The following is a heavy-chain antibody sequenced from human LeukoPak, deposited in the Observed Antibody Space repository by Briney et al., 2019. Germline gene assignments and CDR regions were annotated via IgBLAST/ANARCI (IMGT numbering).Heavy chain of an antibody. CDR3: AGSPSYSGDYSYDAFDM. CDR1: GFTLSTYA. Sequence: GGSLRLYCTASGFTLSTYAMCWVRQASGMGLEWVSSNSDRSVNTYYADSVRGRSTTPRGNSKNTLSLQMNSLRAEDTAIYWCAGSPSYSGDYSYDAFDMWGQGTMVTVS. J-gene: IGHJ3*02. D-gene: IGHD1-26*01. V-gene: IGHV3-23*01. CDR2: NSDRSVNT.